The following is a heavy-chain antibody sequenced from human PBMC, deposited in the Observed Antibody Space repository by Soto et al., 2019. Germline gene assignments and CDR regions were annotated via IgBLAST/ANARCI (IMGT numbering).Heavy chain of an antibody. CDR1: GGSISSYY. J-gene: IGHJ5*02. CDR2: IYYSGST. CDR3: ARHDEGATPLFDP. Sequence: QVQLQESGPGLVKPSETLSLTCTVSGGSISSYYWSWIRQPPGKGLEWIGYIYYSGSTNYNSSLKSRVTISVDTSKNQFSLKLSSVTAADTAVYYCARHDEGATPLFDPWGQGTLVTVSS. V-gene: IGHV4-59*08. D-gene: IGHD1-26*01.